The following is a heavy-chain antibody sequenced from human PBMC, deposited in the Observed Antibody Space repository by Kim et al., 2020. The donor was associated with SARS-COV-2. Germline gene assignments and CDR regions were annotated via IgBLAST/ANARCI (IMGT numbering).Heavy chain of an antibody. J-gene: IGHJ5*02. CDR2: INHSGST. CDR3: AKTRRLTMVRGVIIPHGWFDP. V-gene: IGHV4-34*01. Sequence: SETLSLTCAVYGGSFSGYYWSWIRQPPGKGLEWIGEINHSGSTNYNPSLKSRVTISVDTSKNQFSLKLSSVTAADTAVYYCAKTRRLTMVRGVIIPHGWFDPWGQGTLVTVSS. CDR1: GGSFSGYY. D-gene: IGHD3-10*01.